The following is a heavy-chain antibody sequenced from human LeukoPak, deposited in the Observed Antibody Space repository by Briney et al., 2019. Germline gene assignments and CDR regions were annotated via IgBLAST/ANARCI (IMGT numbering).Heavy chain of an antibody. V-gene: IGHV4-59*08. CDR1: GGSIGSYY. CDR2: IYYSGST. J-gene: IGHJ4*02. D-gene: IGHD6-13*01. CDR3: ARQPYSSSWPFDY. Sequence: PSETLSLTCTVSGGSIGSYYWSWIRQPPGKGLEWIGYIYYSGSTNYNPSLKSRVTLSVDTSKNQFSLKLSSVTAADTAVYYCARQPYSSSWPFDYWGQGTLVTVSS.